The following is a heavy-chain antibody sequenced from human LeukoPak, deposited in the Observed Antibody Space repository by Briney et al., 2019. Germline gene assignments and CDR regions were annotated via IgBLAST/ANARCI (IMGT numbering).Heavy chain of an antibody. CDR3: ARGGGTGYPGGFDY. D-gene: IGHD3/OR15-3a*01. CDR2: IYYSGST. Sequence: PSETLSLTCTVSGGSVSSGSYYWSWIRQPPGKGLEWIGYIYYSGSTNYNPSLKSRVTISVDTSKNQFSLKLSSATAADTAVYYCARGGGTGYPGGFDYWGQGTLVAVSS. CDR1: GGSVSSGSYY. V-gene: IGHV4-61*01. J-gene: IGHJ4*02.